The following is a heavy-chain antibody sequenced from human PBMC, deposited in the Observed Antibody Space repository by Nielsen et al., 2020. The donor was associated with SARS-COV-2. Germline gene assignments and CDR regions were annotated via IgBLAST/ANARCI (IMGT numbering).Heavy chain of an antibody. CDR3: ARETLDYSSSFVDY. J-gene: IGHJ4*02. V-gene: IGHV3-30-3*01. Sequence: GESLKISCVGSGFSFSSHAMHWVRQAPGKGLEWMTIISYDESNEHYAESVKGRFTISRDNSKNTVYLLLNSLKPEDTAIYYCARETLDYSSSFVDYWGQGTLVTVSS. CDR1: GFSFSSHA. D-gene: IGHD6-6*01. CDR2: ISYDESNE.